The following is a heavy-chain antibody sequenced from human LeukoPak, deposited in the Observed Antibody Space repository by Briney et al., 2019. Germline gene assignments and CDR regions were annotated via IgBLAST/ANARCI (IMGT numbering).Heavy chain of an antibody. CDR3: ARDAVVVVAASGPGYYFDY. D-gene: IGHD2-15*01. CDR1: GFTFSSYN. V-gene: IGHV3-21*01. CDR2: ISSSSSYI. J-gene: IGHJ4*02. Sequence: PGGSLRLSCAASGFTFSSYNMNWVRQAPGKGLEWVSSISSSSSYIYYADPVKGRFTISRDNAKNSLYLQMNSLRAEDTAVYNCARDAVVVVAASGPGYYFDYWGRGTLVTVSS.